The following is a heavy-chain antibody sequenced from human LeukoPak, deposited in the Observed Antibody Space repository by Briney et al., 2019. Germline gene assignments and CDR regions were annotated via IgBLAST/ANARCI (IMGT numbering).Heavy chain of an antibody. D-gene: IGHD2-2*02. CDR2: IYYSGST. J-gene: IGHJ4*02. V-gene: IGHV4-30-4*08. Sequence: PSETLSLTCAVYGGSFSGYYWSWIRQPPGKGLEWIGYIYYSGSTYYNPSLKSRVTISVDTSKNQFSLKLSSVTAADTAVYYCARVVHIVVVPAAIWMFDYWGQGTLVTVSS. CDR3: ARVVHIVVVPAAIWMFDY. CDR1: GGSFSGYY.